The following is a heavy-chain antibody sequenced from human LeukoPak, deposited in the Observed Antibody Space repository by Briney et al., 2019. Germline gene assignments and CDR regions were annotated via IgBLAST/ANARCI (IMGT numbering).Heavy chain of an antibody. CDR2: IRFDASNK. CDR1: GFTFSSYG. CDR3: AKERPAVDC. J-gene: IGHJ4*02. V-gene: IGHV3-30*02. Sequence: GGSLRLSCAASGFTFSSYGMHWVRQAPGKGLEWVAFIRFDASNKYYADSMKGRFTISRDNSKNTLYLQMNSLRTEDTAVYYCAKERPAVDCWGQGTLVTVSS.